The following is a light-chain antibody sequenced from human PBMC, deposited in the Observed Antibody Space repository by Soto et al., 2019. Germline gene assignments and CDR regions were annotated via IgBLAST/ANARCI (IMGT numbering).Light chain of an antibody. CDR3: LQDYGYPRT. Sequence: AIQMTQSPSSQSASVGDRVTITCQASQGIRSDLAWYQKKSGKAPKLLIYAASSLQSGVPSRFSGSGFGSDFTLTISSLQPEDFATYYCLQDYGYPRTFGQGTSVEI. CDR2: AAS. CDR1: QGIRSD. J-gene: IGKJ1*01. V-gene: IGKV1-6*01.